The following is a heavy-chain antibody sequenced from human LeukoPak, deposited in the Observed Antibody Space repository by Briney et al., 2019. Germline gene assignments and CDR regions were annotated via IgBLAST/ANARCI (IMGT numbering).Heavy chain of an antibody. CDR1: GYSFSSYW. CDR3: ASGSYSWYFDN. Sequence: GASPKISCKGSGYSFSSYWIGWVRQMPGKGLEWMGMIYPADSDTRYSPSFQGQVTISADKSINTAYLQWSSLKASDTAMYYCASGSYSWYFDNWGQGSLVTVPS. V-gene: IGHV5-51*01. J-gene: IGHJ4*02. D-gene: IGHD2-15*01. CDR2: IYPADSDT.